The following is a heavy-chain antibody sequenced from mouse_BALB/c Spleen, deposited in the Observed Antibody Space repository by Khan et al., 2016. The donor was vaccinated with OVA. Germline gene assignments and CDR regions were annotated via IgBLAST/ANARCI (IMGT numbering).Heavy chain of an antibody. CDR3: AREEAVYYFDY. CDR1: GYTFTSYW. CDR2: INPGTDNT. D-gene: IGHD3-3*01. J-gene: IGHJ2*01. Sequence: VQLKQSGAELVRPGASVKLSCKTSGYTFTSYWIHWVKQRPGQGLEWIARINPGTDNTYYNEKLKDKATLTADKSSSTAYMQLSSLKSEDSAVYFCAREEAVYYFDYWGQGTTLTVSS. V-gene: IGHV1-76*01.